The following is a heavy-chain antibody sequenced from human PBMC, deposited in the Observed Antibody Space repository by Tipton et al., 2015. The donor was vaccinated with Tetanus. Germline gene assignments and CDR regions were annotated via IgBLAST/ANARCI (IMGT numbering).Heavy chain of an antibody. Sequence: PGLVKPSETLSLTCTVSGGSISTYHWNWIRQSPGKGLEWIGYIDYFGSTKYNPSLKSRVAMSVDTSKNQLSLRLNSVTSADTAVYYCARGSPFFYVSGTYRGEFDYWGQGTLVTVSS. CDR3: ARGSPFFYVSGTYRGEFDY. V-gene: IGHV4-59*01. CDR2: IDYFGST. CDR1: GGSISTYH. D-gene: IGHD3-10*01. J-gene: IGHJ4*02.